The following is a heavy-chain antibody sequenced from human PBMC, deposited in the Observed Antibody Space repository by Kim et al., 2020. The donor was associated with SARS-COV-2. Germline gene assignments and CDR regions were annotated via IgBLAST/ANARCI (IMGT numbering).Heavy chain of an antibody. CDR3: ARDPGTWRPRSNKHRNWFDP. CDR1: GFTFSSYA. J-gene: IGHJ5*02. Sequence: GGSLRLSCAASGFTFSSYAMHWVRQAPGKGLEWVAVISYDGSNKYYADSVKGRFTISRDNSKNTLYLQMNSLRAEDTAVYYCARDPGTWRPRSNKHRNWFDPWGQGTLVTVSS. CDR2: ISYDGSNK. D-gene: IGHD1-1*01. V-gene: IGHV3-30*04.